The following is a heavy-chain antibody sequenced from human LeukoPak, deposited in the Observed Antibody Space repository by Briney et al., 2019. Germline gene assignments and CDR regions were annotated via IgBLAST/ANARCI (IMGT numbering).Heavy chain of an antibody. V-gene: IGHV1-69*01. Sequence: GSSVKVSCKASGGTFSSYAISWVRQAPGQGLEWMGGIIPIFGTANYAQKFQGRVTITADESTSTAYMELSSLRSEDTAVYYCARSGVITGWFDPWGQGSLVTVSS. CDR2: IIPIFGTA. CDR3: ARSGVITGWFDP. CDR1: GGTFSSYA. J-gene: IGHJ5*02. D-gene: IGHD1-20*01.